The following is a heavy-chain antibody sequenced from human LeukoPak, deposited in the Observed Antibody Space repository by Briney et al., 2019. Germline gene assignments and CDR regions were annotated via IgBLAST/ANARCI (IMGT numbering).Heavy chain of an antibody. CDR3: ARELAVTDYDFWSGYWYYFDY. Sequence: GALRLSCAASGFSFNNYAMSWVRQAPGRGLEWVSTLTESGSTYYADSVKGRFTMSRDNAKNSLYLQMNSLRAEDTAVYYCARELAVTDYDFWSGYWYYFDYWGQGTLVTVSS. V-gene: IGHV3-23*01. D-gene: IGHD3-3*01. J-gene: IGHJ4*02. CDR1: GFSFNNYA. CDR2: LTESGST.